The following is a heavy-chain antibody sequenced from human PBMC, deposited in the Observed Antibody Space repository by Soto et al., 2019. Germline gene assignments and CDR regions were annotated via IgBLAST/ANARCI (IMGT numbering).Heavy chain of an antibody. CDR1: GGSISSYY. Sequence: PSETLSLTCTVSGGSISSYYWSWIRQPPGKGLEWIGYIYYSGSTNYNPSLKSRVTISVDTSKNQFSLKLSSVTAADTAVYYWGRVPILIAVAGTGWFDPWGQGTLVTVS. V-gene: IGHV4-59*01. J-gene: IGHJ5*02. CDR2: IYYSGST. CDR3: GRVPILIAVAGTGWFDP. D-gene: IGHD6-19*01.